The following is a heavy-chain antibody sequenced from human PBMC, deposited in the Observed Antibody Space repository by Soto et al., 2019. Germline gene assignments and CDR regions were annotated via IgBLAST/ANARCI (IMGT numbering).Heavy chain of an antibody. CDR3: AGYGRGYFSRGYFDF. D-gene: IGHD3-22*01. Sequence: KASETLSLTCAVYGGSFNGYYWTWIRQPPGKGLEWIGDITYATSTKYNPSLESRVTISLDTSKNQFSLRLTSVTAADAAVYFCAGYGRGYFSRGYFDFWGQGTLVTVSS. CDR1: GGSFNGYY. V-gene: IGHV4-34*01. J-gene: IGHJ4*02. CDR2: ITYATST.